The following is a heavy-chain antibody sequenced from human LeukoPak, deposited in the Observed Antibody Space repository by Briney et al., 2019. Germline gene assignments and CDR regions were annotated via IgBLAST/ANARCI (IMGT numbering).Heavy chain of an antibody. CDR1: EFTFSAYV. V-gene: IGHV3-23*01. J-gene: IGHJ4*02. CDR2: IAGDSGST. Sequence: GGSLRLSCAASEFTFSAYVMSWVRQAPGRGLEWVSAIAGDSGSTYHADSVKGRFTISRDNSKNTLYLQMNSLRAEDTAVYYCAKGSTNARPYYFDYWGQGSLVTVSS. CDR3: AKGSTNARPYYFDY. D-gene: IGHD2-8*01.